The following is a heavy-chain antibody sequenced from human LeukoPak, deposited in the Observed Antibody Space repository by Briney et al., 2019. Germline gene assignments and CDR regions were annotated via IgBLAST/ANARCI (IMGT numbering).Heavy chain of an antibody. CDR3: ARSRGPPTHFDY. CDR2: ISSGNDYI. D-gene: IGHD6-25*01. V-gene: IGHV3-21*01. Sequence: PGGSLRLSCGASGFPFSSHRMDWVRQAPGKGLEWVSSISSGNDYIYCADSVMGRFTISRDNAKNSLFLQMDRLRAEDTAVYYCARSRGPPTHFDYWGQGTLVTVSS. CDR1: GFPFSSHR. J-gene: IGHJ4*02.